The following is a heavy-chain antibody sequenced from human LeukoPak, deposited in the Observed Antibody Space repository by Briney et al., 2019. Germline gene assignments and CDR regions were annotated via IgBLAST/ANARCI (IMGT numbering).Heavy chain of an antibody. V-gene: IGHV4-38-2*01. D-gene: IGHD7-27*01. CDR2: IYHSGST. CDR1: GYSISSGYY. J-gene: IGHJ4*02. CDR3: ARSNWAYYFDY. Sequence: PSETLSLTCAVAGYSISSGYYWGWIRQPPGKGLEWIGSIYHSGSTYYNPSLKSRVTISVDTSKNQFSLKLSSVTAADTAVYYCARSNWAYYFDYWGQGTLVIVSS.